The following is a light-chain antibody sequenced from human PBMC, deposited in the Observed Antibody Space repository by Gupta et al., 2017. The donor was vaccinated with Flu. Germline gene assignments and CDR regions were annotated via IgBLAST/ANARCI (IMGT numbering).Light chain of an antibody. CDR1: HTVNSSY. Sequence: EIVFTPSPGTLSLPPGERATLYCGASHTVNSSYLAWYQQKPGPAPRLLIHGASSRATGIPDRYSGSGSGTDFTLTITRLEPEDFAVYYCQQYCTSPYTFGQGTKLEIK. V-gene: IGKV3-20*01. CDR2: GAS. J-gene: IGKJ2*01. CDR3: QQYCTSPYT.